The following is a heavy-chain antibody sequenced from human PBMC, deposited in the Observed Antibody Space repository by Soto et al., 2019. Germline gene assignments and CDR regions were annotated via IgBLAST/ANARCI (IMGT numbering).Heavy chain of an antibody. D-gene: IGHD3-10*01. Sequence: SETRSLTCTVSGGSISSSSYYWGWIRQPPGKGLEWIGSIYYSGSTYYNPSLKSRVTISVDTSKNQFSQKLSSVAAAVTAVYYCARQLLWFVELLSTNYSYYGMDVWGPGPTVTVSS. J-gene: IGHJ6*02. CDR3: ARQLLWFVELLSTNYSYYGMDV. CDR1: GGSISSSSYY. CDR2: IYYSGST. V-gene: IGHV4-39*01.